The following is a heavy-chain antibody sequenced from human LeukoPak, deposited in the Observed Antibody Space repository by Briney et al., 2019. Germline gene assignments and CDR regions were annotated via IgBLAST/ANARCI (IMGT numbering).Heavy chain of an antibody. V-gene: IGHV4-39*01. CDR1: GFTFSSFAMN. CDR3: ARLDYYGSGSYYKSRVFDY. Sequence: TGGSLRLSCAVSGFTFSSFAMNWVRQPPGKGLEWIGSIYYSGSTYYNPSLKSRDTISVDTSKNQFSLKLSSVTAADTAVYYCARLDYYGSGSYYKSRVFDYWGQGTLVTVSS. CDR2: IYYSGST. D-gene: IGHD3-10*01. J-gene: IGHJ4*02.